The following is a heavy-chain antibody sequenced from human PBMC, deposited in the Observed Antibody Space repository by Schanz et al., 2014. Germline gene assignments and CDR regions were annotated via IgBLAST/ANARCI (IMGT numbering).Heavy chain of an antibody. CDR3: ARVRRRIATPSTPSFRNYYYYAMDG. J-gene: IGHJ6*02. Sequence: QVQLVESGGGVVQPGRSLRLSCAASGFIFSSYGLHWVRQAPGKGLEWVAFIWYDGSNKYYADSVKGRFTISRDNSKNTLYLQMNSLRAEDTSVYFCARVRRRIATPSTPSFRNYYYYAMDGWGQGTTVTVPS. D-gene: IGHD6-13*01. CDR1: GFIFSSYG. CDR2: IWYDGSNK. V-gene: IGHV3-33*01.